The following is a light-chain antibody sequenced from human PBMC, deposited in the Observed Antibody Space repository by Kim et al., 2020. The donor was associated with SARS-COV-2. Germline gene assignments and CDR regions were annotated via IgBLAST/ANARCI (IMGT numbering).Light chain of an antibody. CDR2: QDS. J-gene: IGLJ3*02. Sequence: SLSPGQTASSTCSGDKLGNKYTCWYQQQPGQSPVLVIYQDSKRPSGIPERFSGSNSGNTATLAISGTQAMDEADYYCQAWDRTTVVFGGGTQLTVL. CDR3: QAWDRTTVV. CDR1: KLGNKY. V-gene: IGLV3-1*01.